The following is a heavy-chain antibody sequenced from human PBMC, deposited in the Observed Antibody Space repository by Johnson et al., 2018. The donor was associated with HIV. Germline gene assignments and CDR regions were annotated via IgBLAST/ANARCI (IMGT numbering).Heavy chain of an antibody. D-gene: IGHD3-10*01. CDR3: ARDPITMVRGVISDAFDI. V-gene: IGHV3-30*19. J-gene: IGHJ3*02. CDR2: ISYDGSNK. CDR1: GGFTFSRYG. Sequence: QVQLVESGGGVVQPGRSLRLSCAASGGFTFSRYGMNWVRQAPGKGLEWVAVISYDGSNKYYADSVKGRFTISRDNSKNTLYLQMNSLRAEDTAVYYCARDPITMVRGVISDAFDIWGQGTMVTVSS.